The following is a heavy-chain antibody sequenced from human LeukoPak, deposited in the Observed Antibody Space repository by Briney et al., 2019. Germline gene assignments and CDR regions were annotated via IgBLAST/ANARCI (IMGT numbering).Heavy chain of an antibody. J-gene: IGHJ4*02. CDR2: IYYGGST. Sequence: SETLSLTCTVSGGSISDYYWGWMRQPPGKGLEWVGYIYYGGSTNYHPSLKSRLTISVDTSKNQFSLRLNSVTAAGTAVYYCARRGYDSFSFDYWGQGALVTVSS. CDR3: ARRGYDSFSFDY. V-gene: IGHV4-59*01. D-gene: IGHD3-3*01. CDR1: GGSISDYY.